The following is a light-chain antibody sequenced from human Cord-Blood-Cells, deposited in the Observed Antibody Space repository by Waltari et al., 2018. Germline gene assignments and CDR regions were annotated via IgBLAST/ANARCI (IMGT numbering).Light chain of an antibody. CDR2: DAS. CDR1: QSVSSY. CDR3: QQRSNWPLT. J-gene: IGKJ4*01. Sequence: EIVLTQSPATLSLSPGERATLSCRASQSVSSYLAWYQQKPGQAPRLLIYDASNRATGIPARFSGSGSGTDFTLTIRSLEPEDFAVYYCQQRSNWPLTFSGGTKVEIK. V-gene: IGKV3-11*01.